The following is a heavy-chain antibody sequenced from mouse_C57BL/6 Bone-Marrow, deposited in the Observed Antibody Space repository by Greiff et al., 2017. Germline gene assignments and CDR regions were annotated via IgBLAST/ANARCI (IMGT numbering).Heavy chain of an antibody. CDR3: AIYYGYDEPSY. CDR1: GYTFTSYW. CDR2: IDPSDSYT. J-gene: IGHJ3*01. V-gene: IGHV1-69*01. Sequence: QVQLQQPGAELVMPGASVKLSCKASGYTFTSYWMHWVKQRPGQGLEWIGEIDPSDSYTNYNQKFKGKSTLTVDKSSSTAYMQLSSRTSEDSAVYYCAIYYGYDEPSYWGQGTLVTVSA. D-gene: IGHD2-2*01.